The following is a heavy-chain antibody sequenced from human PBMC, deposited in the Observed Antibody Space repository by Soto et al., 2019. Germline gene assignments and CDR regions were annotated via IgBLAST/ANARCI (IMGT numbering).Heavy chain of an antibody. CDR1: CYGFTTYG. J-gene: IGHJ4*02. CDR2: ISAHNGNT. V-gene: IGHV1-18*01. CDR3: ARGRYGDY. Sequence: QVHLVQSGAEVKKPGASVKVSCKGSCYGFTTYGITWVRQAPGQGLEWMAWISAHNGNTNYAQKLQGRVTVTRDTSTSTAYMELRSLRSDDTAVYYCARGRYGDYWGQGALVTVSS. D-gene: IGHD1-1*01.